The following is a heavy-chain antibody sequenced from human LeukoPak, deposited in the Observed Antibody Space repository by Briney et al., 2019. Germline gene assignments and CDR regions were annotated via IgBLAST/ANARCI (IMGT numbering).Heavy chain of an antibody. CDR2: ISSSGGNI. J-gene: IGHJ4*02. Sequence: GGSLRLSCAASGFTFSSYEMNWVRQGPGKGVEWVSYISSSGGNIYYADSVKGRFTISRDNAKNSLYLQMNSLRAEDTAVYYCARRYCSSTSCTLDNWGQGTLITVSS. CDR1: GFTFSSYE. V-gene: IGHV3-48*03. CDR3: ARRYCSSTSCTLDN. D-gene: IGHD2-2*01.